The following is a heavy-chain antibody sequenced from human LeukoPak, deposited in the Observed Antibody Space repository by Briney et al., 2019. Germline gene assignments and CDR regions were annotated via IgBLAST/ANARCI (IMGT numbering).Heavy chain of an antibody. V-gene: IGHV3-73*01. CDR2: IRGKANNYAT. CDR1: GFTFSGST. J-gene: IGHJ6*02. D-gene: IGHD1-26*01. Sequence: GSLRLSCAASGFTFSGSTMHWVRQASGKGLEWVGRIRGKANNYATAYATSVKGRFTLSRDDSKNTAYLQMNSLKTEDTAVYYCIRGAASGSYYGFDVWGQGATVTVSS. CDR3: IRGAASGSYYGFDV.